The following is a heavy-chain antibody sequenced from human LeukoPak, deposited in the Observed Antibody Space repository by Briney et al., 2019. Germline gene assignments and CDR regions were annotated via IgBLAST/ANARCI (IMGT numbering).Heavy chain of an antibody. CDR1: GGSISSYY. J-gene: IGHJ4*02. D-gene: IGHD3-22*01. V-gene: IGHV4-59*01. CDR2: IYYSGST. CDR3: ARGQQDSISGFDY. Sequence: PSQTLSLTCTVAGGSISSYYWSSIRQPPGKGLEWIGYIYYSGSTNYNPSLKSRVAISVDTSKNQFSLKLSSVTAADTAVYYCARGQQDSISGFDYWGQGTLVTVSS.